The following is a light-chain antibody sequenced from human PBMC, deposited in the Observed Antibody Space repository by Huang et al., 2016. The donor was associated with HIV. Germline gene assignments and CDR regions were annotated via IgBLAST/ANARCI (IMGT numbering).Light chain of an antibody. CDR1: QSLLHSDGNNY. V-gene: IGKV2-28*01. CDR3: MQGLRTPRT. Sequence: DVVMTQSPLYLPITPGEPASISCRSSQSLLHSDGNNYFDWYLQKPGQSPQLLIYLGSNRASGVPERFSGSGSGTDFTLKISRVEAEDVGVYYCMQGLRTPRTFGQGTRLEIK. CDR2: LGS. J-gene: IGKJ2*01.